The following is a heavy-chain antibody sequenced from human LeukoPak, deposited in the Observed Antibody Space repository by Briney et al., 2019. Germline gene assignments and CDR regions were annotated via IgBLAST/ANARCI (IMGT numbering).Heavy chain of an antibody. Sequence: ASVKVSCKASGYTFTSYGISWVRQAPGQGLEWMGWISAYNGNTNYARKLQGRVTMTTDTSTSTAYMELRSLRSDDTAVYYCARATLSRFGELLDYWGQGTLVTVSS. J-gene: IGHJ4*02. CDR3: ARATLSRFGELLDY. CDR2: ISAYNGNT. CDR1: GYTFTSYG. V-gene: IGHV1-18*01. D-gene: IGHD3-10*01.